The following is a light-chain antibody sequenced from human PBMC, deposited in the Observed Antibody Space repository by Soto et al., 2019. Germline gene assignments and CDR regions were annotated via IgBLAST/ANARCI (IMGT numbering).Light chain of an antibody. CDR3: QQYNNWWT. V-gene: IGKV3-15*01. CDR1: QSVSSY. CDR2: GAS. J-gene: IGKJ1*01. Sequence: EIVMTQSPATLSVSPGERATLSCRASQSVSSYLAWYQQKPGQAPRLLIYGASTRATGIPARFSGSGSGTAFTLTISSLQSEDFAVYYCQQYNNWWTFGQGTKVEIK.